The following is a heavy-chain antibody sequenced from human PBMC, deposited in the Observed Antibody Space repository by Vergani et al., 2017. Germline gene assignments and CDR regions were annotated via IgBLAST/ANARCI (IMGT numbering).Heavy chain of an antibody. CDR1: GFTFSSYA. Sequence: EVQLLESGGGLVQPGGSLRLSCAASGFTFSSYAMRWVRQAPGKGLEWVSAISGSGGSTYYADSVKGRFTIARDNSKNTRYLQMNSLRAEDTAGYYCAKGRGEGPVSFSDYWGQGTLVTVSS. V-gene: IGHV3-23*01. CDR2: ISGSGGST. J-gene: IGHJ4*02. D-gene: IGHD3-10*01. CDR3: AKGRGEGPVSFSDY.